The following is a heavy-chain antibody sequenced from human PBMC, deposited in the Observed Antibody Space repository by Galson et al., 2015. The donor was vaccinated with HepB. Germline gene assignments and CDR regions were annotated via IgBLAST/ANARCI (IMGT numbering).Heavy chain of an antibody. D-gene: IGHD3-22*01. Sequence: SETLSLTCSVSGGSITTSYWGWIRQPPGKGLEWIGNINYSGNNFYNPSLRSRVTIPVDASWTQFSLRLSFVTAADSAGYYCGRIGIVESGTAGNEYWAQGIPVTVSS. V-gene: IGHV4-39*01. CDR3: GRIGIVESGTAGNEY. CDR2: INYSGNN. J-gene: IGHJ4*02. CDR1: GGSITTSY.